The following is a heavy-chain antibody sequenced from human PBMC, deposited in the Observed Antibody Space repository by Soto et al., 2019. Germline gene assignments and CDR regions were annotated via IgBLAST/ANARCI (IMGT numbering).Heavy chain of an antibody. J-gene: IGHJ4*02. CDR3: ARRAIYSVYDHTPTSFDY. CDR1: GYSFTSYW. CDR2: IYPGDSDT. D-gene: IGHD5-12*01. V-gene: IGHV5-51*01. Sequence: GESLKISCKGSGYSFTSYWIGWVRQMPGKGLEWMGIIYPGDSDTRYSPSFQGQVTISADKSISTAYLQWSSLKASDTAMYYWARRAIYSVYDHTPTSFDYWGQGTLVTVPS.